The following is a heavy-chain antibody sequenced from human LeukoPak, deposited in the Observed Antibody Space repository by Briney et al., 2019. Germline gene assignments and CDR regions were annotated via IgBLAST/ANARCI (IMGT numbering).Heavy chain of an antibody. CDR3: ARSELYYGSESYYHLDY. CDR2: MSYDGRYR. D-gene: IGHD3-10*01. V-gene: IGHV3-30*03. J-gene: IGHJ4*01. Sequence: GGSLRLSCAASGFTFSSYAMNWVRQAPGKGLEWVAVMSYDGRYRYYADSAKGRFTISRDNSKRTLYLEMSSLRPEDTALYYCARSELYYGSESYYHLDYWGHGTLVTVSS. CDR1: GFTFSSYA.